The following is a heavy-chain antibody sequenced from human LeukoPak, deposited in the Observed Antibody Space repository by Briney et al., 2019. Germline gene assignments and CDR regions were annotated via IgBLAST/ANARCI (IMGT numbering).Heavy chain of an antibody. V-gene: IGHV4-59*01. CDR2: HYYSGSN. Sequence: PSETLSLTCTVSGDSISGYYWSWLRQTPGKGLEWIDYHYYSGSNNYNPSLKSRVTISVDTSKNQFSLKLSSVTAADTALYCCARGSPDYYSAMDVWGQGTTVTVSS. CDR1: GDSISGYY. J-gene: IGHJ6*02. D-gene: IGHD2-15*01. CDR3: ARGSPDYYSAMDV.